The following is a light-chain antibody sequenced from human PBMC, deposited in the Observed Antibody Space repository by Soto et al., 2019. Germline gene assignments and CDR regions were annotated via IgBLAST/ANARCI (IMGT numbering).Light chain of an antibody. CDR1: QSVSSN. V-gene: IGKV3-15*01. CDR3: QQRSNRIT. Sequence: EIVMTQSPATLSVSPGERATLSCRASQSVSSNLAWYQQKPGQAPRLLIYGASTRATGIPARFSGSGSGTEFTLTISSLQSEDCAVYYCQQRSNRITFGQGTRLEIK. CDR2: GAS. J-gene: IGKJ5*01.